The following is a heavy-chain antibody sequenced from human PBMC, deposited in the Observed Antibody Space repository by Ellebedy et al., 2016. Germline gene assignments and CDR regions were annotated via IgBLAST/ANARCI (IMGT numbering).Heavy chain of an antibody. V-gene: IGHV3-9*01. Sequence: SLKISXAASGFTFDDYAMHWVRQAPGKGLEWVSGISWNSGSIGYADSVKGRFTISRDNAKNSLYLQMNSLRAEDTALYYYAGTGYYDSSGYSGPLDYWGQGTLVTVSS. CDR3: AGTGYYDSSGYSGPLDY. CDR2: ISWNSGSI. CDR1: GFTFDDYA. D-gene: IGHD3-22*01. J-gene: IGHJ4*02.